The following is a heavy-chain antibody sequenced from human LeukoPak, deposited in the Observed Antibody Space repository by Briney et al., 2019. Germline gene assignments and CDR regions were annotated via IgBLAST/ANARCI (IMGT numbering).Heavy chain of an antibody. Sequence: GGSLRLSCAASGSTFSNAWMSWVRQAPGKGLEWVGRIKSKTDGGTTDYAAPVKGRFTISRDDSKNTLYLQMNSLKTEDTAVYYCTTEFSTIFGVAPFDYWGQGTLVTVSS. J-gene: IGHJ4*02. V-gene: IGHV3-15*01. D-gene: IGHD3-3*01. CDR2: IKSKTDGGTT. CDR3: TTEFSTIFGVAPFDY. CDR1: GSTFSNAW.